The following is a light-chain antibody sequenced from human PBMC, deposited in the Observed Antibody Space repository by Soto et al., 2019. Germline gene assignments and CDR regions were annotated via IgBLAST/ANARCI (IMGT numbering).Light chain of an antibody. CDR3: HQYGHSPVT. V-gene: IGKV3-20*01. J-gene: IGKJ4*01. CDR1: QSVRSTY. CDR2: DSS. Sequence: EIVLTQTPGTVSLSPGERATLSCRASQSVRSTYFAWYQHKPGQAPRLLIFDSSTRATGIPNRFSGSGSGTDFSLTSNRLEPEDVTLYYCHQYGHSPVTFGGGTKVEIK.